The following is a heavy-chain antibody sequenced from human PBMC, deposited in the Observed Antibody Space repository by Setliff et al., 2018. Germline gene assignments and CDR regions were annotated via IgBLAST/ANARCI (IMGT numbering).Heavy chain of an antibody. D-gene: IGHD3-22*01. J-gene: IGHJ4*02. CDR3: ARRRYYDSSGYYYFDY. V-gene: IGHV5-51*01. CDR1: GYSFTSYW. Sequence: GESLTISCKGSGYSFTSYWIGWVRQMPGKGLEWMGIIYPGDSDTRYSPSFQGQVTISADKSISTAYLQWSSLKASDTAMYYCARRRYYDSSGYYYFDYWGQGTLVTVSS. CDR2: IYPGDSDT.